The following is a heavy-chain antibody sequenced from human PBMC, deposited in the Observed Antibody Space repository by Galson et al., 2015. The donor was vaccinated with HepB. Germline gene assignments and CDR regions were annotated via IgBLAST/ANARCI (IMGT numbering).Heavy chain of an antibody. V-gene: IGHV4-59*08. J-gene: IGHJ4*02. D-gene: IGHD3-10*01. Sequence: SETLSLTCTVSGASVTGYYWSWIRQPPGKGLQWIGYIYYDGNTNYNPSLKSRVTMSVGTSKNQFSLNLRSVTATDTAVYYCARHGFGSEDNVWGQGTLVTVSA. CDR3: ARHGFGSEDNV. CDR1: GASVTGYY. CDR2: IYYDGNT.